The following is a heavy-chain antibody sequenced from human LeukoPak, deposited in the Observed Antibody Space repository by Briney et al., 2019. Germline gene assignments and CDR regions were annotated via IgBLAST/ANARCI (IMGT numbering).Heavy chain of an antibody. CDR2: ITSSSSDI. D-gene: IGHD3-22*01. Sequence: GGSLRLSCAASGFTFSIYNMNWVRQAPGKGLEGVSSITSSSSDIYYADSVKGRFTISRDNAKNSLYLQMNSLRVEDTAVYYCARDLYYFDNSGPTLDDYWGQGTLVTVSS. CDR1: GFTFSIYN. CDR3: ARDLYYFDNSGPTLDDY. V-gene: IGHV3-21*01. J-gene: IGHJ4*02.